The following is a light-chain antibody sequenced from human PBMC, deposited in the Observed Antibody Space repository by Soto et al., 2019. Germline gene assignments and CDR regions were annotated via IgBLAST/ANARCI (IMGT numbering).Light chain of an antibody. CDR3: SSXXXXXXXV. CDR1: NNDVGAYNY. V-gene: IGLV2-14*03. J-gene: IGLJ3*02. CDR2: DVS. Sequence: QSVLTQPASVSGSPGQSITISCTGSNNDVGAYNYVSWYQQHPGKAPKTMIYDVSNRPSGVSNRFSGSKSGNTASLTISGXXXXXXAXYYCSSXXXXXXXVFGXGT.